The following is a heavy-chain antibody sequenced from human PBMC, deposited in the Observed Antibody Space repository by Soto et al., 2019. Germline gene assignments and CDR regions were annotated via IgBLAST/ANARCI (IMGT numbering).Heavy chain of an antibody. V-gene: IGHV3-23*01. Sequence: GGSLRLSCTASGFTFSSHAMTWVRQAPGKGLEWVSGLSDSGISIYYADPVKDRLTISRDNSKSTLYLQIHTLRAEDTAVYYFAKGSSSWVAGFFALWGQGTLVTVSS. CDR2: LSDSGISI. CDR3: AKGSSSWVAGFFAL. J-gene: IGHJ4*02. CDR1: GFTFSSHA. D-gene: IGHD6-13*01.